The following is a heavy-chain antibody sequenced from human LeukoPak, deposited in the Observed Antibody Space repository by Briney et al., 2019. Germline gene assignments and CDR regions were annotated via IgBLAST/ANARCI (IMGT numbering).Heavy chain of an antibody. J-gene: IGHJ5*02. CDR1: GYTFTTYY. CDR2: INPSGGST. CDR3: ARDLYSSSWYLWFDP. V-gene: IGHV1-46*01. Sequence: ASVKVSCKASGYTFTTYYMHWVRQAPGQGLEWMGVINPSGGSTSYAQKFQGRVTMTRDTSISTAYMELSRLRSDDTAVYYCARDLYSSSWYLWFDPWGQGTLVTVSS. D-gene: IGHD6-13*01.